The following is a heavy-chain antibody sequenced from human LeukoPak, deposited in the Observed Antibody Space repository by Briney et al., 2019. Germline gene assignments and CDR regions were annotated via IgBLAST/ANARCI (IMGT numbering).Heavy chain of an antibody. J-gene: IGHJ4*02. CDR2: INHSGST. D-gene: IGHD4-17*01. CDR1: GGSFSGYY. Sequence: SETLSLTCAVYGGSFSGYYWSWIRQPPGKGLEWIGEINHSGSTNYNPSLKSRVTISVDTSKNQFSLKLSSVTAADTAVYYCARDNDGDYFDYWGQGTLVTVSS. CDR3: ARDNDGDYFDY. V-gene: IGHV4-34*01.